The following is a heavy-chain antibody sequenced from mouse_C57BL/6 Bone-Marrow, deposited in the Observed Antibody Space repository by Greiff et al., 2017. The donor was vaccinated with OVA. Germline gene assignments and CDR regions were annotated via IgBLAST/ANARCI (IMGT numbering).Heavy chain of an antibody. CDR3: AADSSGYVPDY. J-gene: IGHJ2*01. V-gene: IGHV1-53*01. Sequence: VQLQQPGTELVKPGASVKLSCKASGYTFTSYWMHWVKQRPGQGLEWIGNINPSNGGTNYNEKFKSKATLTVDKSSSTAYMQLSSLTSEDSEVYESAADSSGYVPDYWGQGTTLTVSS. CDR1: GYTFTSYW. CDR2: INPSNGGT. D-gene: IGHD3-2*02.